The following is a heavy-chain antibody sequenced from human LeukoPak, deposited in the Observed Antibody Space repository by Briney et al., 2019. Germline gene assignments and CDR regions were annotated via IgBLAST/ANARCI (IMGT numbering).Heavy chain of an antibody. CDR3: ARELGTAPYYYYGMDV. V-gene: IGHV3-64*01. D-gene: IGHD7-27*01. CDR2: ISSNGGST. J-gene: IGHJ6*02. CDR1: GFTFDDYA. Sequence: ETGGSLRLSCAASGFTFDDYAMHWVRQAPGKGLEYVSAISSNGGSTYYANSVKGRFTISRDNSKNTLYLQMGSLRAEDMAVYYCARELGTAPYYYYGMDVWGQGTTVTVSS.